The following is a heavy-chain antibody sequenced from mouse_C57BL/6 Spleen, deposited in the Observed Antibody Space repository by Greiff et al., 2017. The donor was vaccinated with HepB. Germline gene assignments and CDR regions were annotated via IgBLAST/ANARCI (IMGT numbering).Heavy chain of an antibody. D-gene: IGHD1-1*01. CDR1: GFTFSSYG. V-gene: IGHV5-6*01. CDR3: ARHDYYGSSPYFDV. J-gene: IGHJ1*03. Sequence: EVHLVESGGDLVKPGGSLKLSCAASGFTFSSYGMSWVRQTPDKRLEWVATISSGGSYTYYPDSVKGRFTISRDDAKNTLYLQMSSLKSEDTAMYYCARHDYYGSSPYFDVWGTGTTVTVSS. CDR2: ISSGGSYT.